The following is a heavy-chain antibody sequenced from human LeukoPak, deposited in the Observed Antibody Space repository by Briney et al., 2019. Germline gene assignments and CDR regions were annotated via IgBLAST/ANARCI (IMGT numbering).Heavy chain of an antibody. CDR1: GGSISSSSYY. J-gene: IGHJ5*02. D-gene: IGHD3-22*01. V-gene: IGHV4-31*03. Sequence: SETLSLTCTVSGGSISSSSYYWGWIRQPPGKGLEWIGYIYYSGSTYYNPSLKSRVTMLVDTSKKQFSLKLSSVTAADTAVYYCARRSGYGPNWFDPWGQGTLVTVSS. CDR2: IYYSGST. CDR3: ARRSGYGPNWFDP.